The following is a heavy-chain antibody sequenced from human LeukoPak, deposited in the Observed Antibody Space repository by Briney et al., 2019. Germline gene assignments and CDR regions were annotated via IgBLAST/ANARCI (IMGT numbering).Heavy chain of an antibody. CDR3: ARGFDN. Sequence: SETLSLTCTVSGGSISSSSYYWGWVRQPPGKGLEWIGSLFYNPSLKSRVTISRGSSGNQLSLISLKMTSVTAADTAVYYCARGFDNWGQGTLVTVSS. J-gene: IGHJ4*02. CDR2: L. V-gene: IGHV4-39*07. CDR1: GGSISSSSYY.